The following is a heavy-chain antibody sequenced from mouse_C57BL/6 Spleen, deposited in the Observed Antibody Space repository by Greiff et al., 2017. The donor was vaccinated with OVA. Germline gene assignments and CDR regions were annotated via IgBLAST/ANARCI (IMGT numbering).Heavy chain of an antibody. D-gene: IGHD1-1*01. Sequence: EVQLVESGGDLVKPGGSLKLSCAASGFTFSSYGMSWVRQTPDKRLEWVATISSGGSYTYYPDSVKGRFTISRDNAKNTLYLQMSSLKSEDTAMYYCARRYYGSSDGAMDYWGQGTSVTVSS. CDR1: GFTFSSYG. CDR3: ARRYYGSSDGAMDY. CDR2: ISSGGSYT. J-gene: IGHJ4*01. V-gene: IGHV5-6*01.